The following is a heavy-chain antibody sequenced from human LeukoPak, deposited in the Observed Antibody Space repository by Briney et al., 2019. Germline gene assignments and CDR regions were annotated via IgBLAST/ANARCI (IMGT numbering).Heavy chain of an antibody. D-gene: IGHD5-18*01. Sequence: PSETLSLTCTVSGGSISSSSYYWSWIRQPPGKGLEWIGYIYSSGSTNYNPSLKSRVTISVDTSKNQFSLKLTSMTAADTAVYYCARAKGIGLRGYSYGYYFDYWGQGILVTVSS. CDR1: GGSISSSSYY. V-gene: IGHV4-61*05. CDR3: ARAKGIGLRGYSYGYYFDY. CDR2: IYSSGST. J-gene: IGHJ4*02.